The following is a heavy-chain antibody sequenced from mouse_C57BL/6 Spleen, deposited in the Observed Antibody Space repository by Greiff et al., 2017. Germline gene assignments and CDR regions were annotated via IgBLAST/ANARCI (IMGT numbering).Heavy chain of an antibody. J-gene: IGHJ2*01. CDR3: ARSYDGYYFPGY. V-gene: IGHV1-50*01. Sequence: VQLQQPGAELVKPGASVKLSCKASGYTFTSYWMQWVKQRPGQGLEWIGEIDPSDSYTNYNQKFKGKATLTVDTSSSTAYMQLSSLKSEDSAVYYCARSYDGYYFPGYWGQGTTLTVAS. CDR1: GYTFTSYW. CDR2: IDPSDSYT. D-gene: IGHD2-3*01.